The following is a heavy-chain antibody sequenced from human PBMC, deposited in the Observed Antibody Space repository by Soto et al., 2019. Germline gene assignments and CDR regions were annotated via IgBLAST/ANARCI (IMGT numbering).Heavy chain of an antibody. CDR2: IIPILGIA. V-gene: IGHV1-69*04. J-gene: IGHJ6*02. CDR1: GGTFSSYT. D-gene: IGHD2-15*01. CDR3: AREGLYCSGGSCGHYYYYGMDV. Sequence: SVKVSCKASGGTFSSYTISWVRQAPGQGLEWMGRIIPILGIANYAQKFQGRVTITADKSTSTAYMELSSLRSEDTAVYYCAREGLYCSGGSCGHYYYYGMDVWGQGTTVTVSS.